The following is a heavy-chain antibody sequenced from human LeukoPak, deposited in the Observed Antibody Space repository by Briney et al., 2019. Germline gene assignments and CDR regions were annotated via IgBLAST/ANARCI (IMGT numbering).Heavy chain of an antibody. CDR1: GFTFTGYY. CDR2: INPNSGGT. V-gene: IGHV1-2*02. Sequence: ASVKVSCKASGFTFTGYYMHWVRQAPGQGREWVGWINPNSGGTNYVQKFQGRVTMTRDTSISTAYMELSRLRSDDTAVYYCARGGHYYGSGSTYLNYWGQGTLVTVSS. D-gene: IGHD3-10*01. CDR3: ARGGHYYGSGSTYLNY. J-gene: IGHJ4*02.